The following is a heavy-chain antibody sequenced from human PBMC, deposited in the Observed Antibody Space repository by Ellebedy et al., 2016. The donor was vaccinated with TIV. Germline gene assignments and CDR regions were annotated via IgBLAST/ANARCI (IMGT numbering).Heavy chain of an antibody. CDR3: AKDRTPGDGYWVFDN. Sequence: PGGSLRLSCAASGFTFSSYAMCWVRQAPGKGLEWISTISDSGSGTFFADSVKGRFTISRDNSKRTVDLQMDSLRAEDPAIYFCAKDRTPGDGYWVFDNWGQGTLVSVSS. CDR1: GFTFSSYA. D-gene: IGHD3-22*01. J-gene: IGHJ4*02. CDR2: ISDSGSGT. V-gene: IGHV3-23*01.